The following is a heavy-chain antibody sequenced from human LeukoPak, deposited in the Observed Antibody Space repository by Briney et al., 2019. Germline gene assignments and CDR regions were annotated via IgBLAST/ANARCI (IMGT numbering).Heavy chain of an antibody. CDR1: GYIFTASY. V-gene: IGHV1-2*02. J-gene: IGHJ4*02. CDR2: IYPNIGGT. CDR3: ARGDCSGVSCYSVDS. Sequence: ASVKVSCKASGYIFTASYIHWVQQAPRRGREWMGWIYPNIGGTNFTKKSQSRVTLSRGTSITTTYLELTGLRSDDTAVYFCARGDCSGVSCYSVDSWGQGTLVTVSS. D-gene: IGHD2-15*01.